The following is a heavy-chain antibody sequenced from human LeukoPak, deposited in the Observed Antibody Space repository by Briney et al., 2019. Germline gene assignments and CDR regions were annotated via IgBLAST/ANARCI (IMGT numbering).Heavy chain of an antibody. CDR2: IYPGDSDT. Sequence: GESLQISCKGSGYSFTSSWIGWVRQMPGKGLEWMGIIYPGDSDTRYSPSFQGQVTISADKSISTAYLQWSSLKASDTTMYYCARATVTTTDYWGQGTLVTVSS. CDR3: ARATVTTTDY. D-gene: IGHD4-11*01. CDR1: GYSFTSSW. V-gene: IGHV5-51*01. J-gene: IGHJ4*02.